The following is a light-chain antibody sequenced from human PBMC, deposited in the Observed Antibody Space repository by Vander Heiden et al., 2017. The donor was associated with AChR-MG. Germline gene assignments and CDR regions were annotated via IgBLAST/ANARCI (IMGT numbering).Light chain of an antibody. CDR3: QQSDSTPRT. CDR2: AAS. J-gene: IGKJ1*01. CDR1: QSISSY. V-gene: IGKV1-39*01. Sequence: DIQMTQSPSSLSASVGDRVTITCRASQSISSYLNWYQQKPGKAPKLLIYAASSLQSGVPSRVSGSGSGTDFTLTISSLQPEDFATYYCQQSDSTPRTFGQGTKVEIK.